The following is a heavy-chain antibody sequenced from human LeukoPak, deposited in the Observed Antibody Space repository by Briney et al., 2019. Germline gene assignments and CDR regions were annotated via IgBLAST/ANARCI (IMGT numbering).Heavy chain of an antibody. CDR3: ARVRVGATTAYFDY. J-gene: IGHJ4*02. CDR2: IYTSGST. Sequence: KPSETLSLTCTVSGGSISSYYWSWIRQPAGKGLEWIGRIYTSGSTNYNPSLKSRVTMSVDTSKNQFSLKLSSVTAADTAVYYCARVRVGATTAYFDYWGQGTLVTVSS. D-gene: IGHD1-26*01. CDR1: GGSISSYY. V-gene: IGHV4-4*07.